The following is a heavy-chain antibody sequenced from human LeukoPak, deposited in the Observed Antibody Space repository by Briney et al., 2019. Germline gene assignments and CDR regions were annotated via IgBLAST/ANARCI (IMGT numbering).Heavy chain of an antibody. CDR1: GGSISSYY. Sequence: PSETLSLTCTVSGGSISSYYWSWIRQPPGKGLEWIGYIYYSGSTNYNPSLKSRVTISVDTSKNQFSLKLSFVTAADTAVYYCARVSDSSGYYYYYYGMDVWGQGTTVTVSS. J-gene: IGHJ6*02. V-gene: IGHV4-59*01. CDR3: ARVSDSSGYYYYYYGMDV. CDR2: IYYSGST. D-gene: IGHD3-22*01.